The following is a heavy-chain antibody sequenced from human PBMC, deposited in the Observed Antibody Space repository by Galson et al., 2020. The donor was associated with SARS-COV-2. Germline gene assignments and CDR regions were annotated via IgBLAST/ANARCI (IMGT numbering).Heavy chain of an antibody. CDR2: VFITGTT. V-gene: IGHV4-61*09. D-gene: IGHD6-19*01. J-gene: IGHJ4*02. Sequence: SETLSLTCTVSGGSMNSGSYYWNWIRQPAGKGLEWIGHVFITGTTNYNPSLKSRATISLDTSKNQFSLKLTSVPAADTAVYYCRQFALGAVPIDYWGQGALVTVSS. CDR3: RQFALGAVPIDY. CDR1: GGSMNSGSYY.